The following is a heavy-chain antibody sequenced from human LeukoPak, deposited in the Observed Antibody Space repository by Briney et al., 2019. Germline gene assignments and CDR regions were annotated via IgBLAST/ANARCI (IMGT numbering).Heavy chain of an antibody. Sequence: GGSLRLSCAASGFTFSGYWMHWVRQAPGKGLVWVSFTNNDGSATNYADSVKGRFTISRDNAKNTLYLQMNSLSAEDTAVYYCARGNAGFDYWGQGTAVTVSS. CDR1: GFTFSGYW. CDR2: TNNDGSAT. CDR3: ARGNAGFDY. D-gene: IGHD2-2*01. V-gene: IGHV3-74*01. J-gene: IGHJ4*02.